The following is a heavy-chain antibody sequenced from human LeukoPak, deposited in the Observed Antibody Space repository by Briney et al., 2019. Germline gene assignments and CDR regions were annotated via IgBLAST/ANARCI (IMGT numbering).Heavy chain of an antibody. J-gene: IGHJ4*02. Sequence: SETLSLTCTVSGGXISSYYCSWIRQPPGKGLEWIGYIYYSGSTNYNPSLKSRVTISVDTSKNQFSLKLSSVTAADTAVYYCARQGGSSWDFDYWGQGTLVTVSS. CDR2: IYYSGST. D-gene: IGHD6-13*01. CDR1: GGXISSYY. V-gene: IGHV4-59*08. CDR3: ARQGGSSWDFDY.